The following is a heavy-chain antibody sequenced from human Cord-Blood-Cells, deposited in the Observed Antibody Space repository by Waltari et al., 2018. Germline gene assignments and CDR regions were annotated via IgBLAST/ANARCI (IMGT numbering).Heavy chain of an antibody. V-gene: IGHV4-61*01. CDR2: IYYSGGT. Sequence: QVQLQESGPGLVKPSETLSLTRTVSGGSVSSGSYSCSWIRQPPGKGLEWIGYIYYSGGTNYVPSLKSRVTISVDTSMTQFSLKRSSVTAADTAVYYCARIHGEYSSSAPYGYFDLWGRGTLVTVSS. CDR3: ARIHGEYSSSAPYGYFDL. J-gene: IGHJ2*01. CDR1: GGSVSSGSYS. D-gene: IGHD6-6*01.